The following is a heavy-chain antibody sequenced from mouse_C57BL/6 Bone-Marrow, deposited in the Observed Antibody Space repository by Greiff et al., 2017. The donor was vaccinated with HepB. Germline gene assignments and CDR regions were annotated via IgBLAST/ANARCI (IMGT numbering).Heavy chain of an antibody. Sequence: VQLQQSGAELVRPGASVKLSCTASGFNIKDDYMHWVKQRPEQGLEWIEWIDPENGDTEYASKFQGKATITADTSSNTAYLQLSSLTSEDTAVYYCTTYYYGSSPDYWGQGTTLTVSS. V-gene: IGHV14-4*01. CDR2: IDPENGDT. CDR1: GFNIKDDY. J-gene: IGHJ2*01. CDR3: TTYYYGSSPDY. D-gene: IGHD1-1*01.